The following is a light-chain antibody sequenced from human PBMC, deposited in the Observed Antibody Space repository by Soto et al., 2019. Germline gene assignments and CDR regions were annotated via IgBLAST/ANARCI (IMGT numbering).Light chain of an antibody. CDR1: QSVSSSY. V-gene: IGKV3-20*01. Sequence: EIVLTQSPGTLSLSPGERATLSCRASQSVSSSYLAWYQQKPGQAPRLLIYGASSRATGIPDRFSGSGSGTDFTLTISRLEPVDFAVYYCQQYGSLFTFGPGTKVDIK. CDR2: GAS. J-gene: IGKJ3*01. CDR3: QQYGSLFT.